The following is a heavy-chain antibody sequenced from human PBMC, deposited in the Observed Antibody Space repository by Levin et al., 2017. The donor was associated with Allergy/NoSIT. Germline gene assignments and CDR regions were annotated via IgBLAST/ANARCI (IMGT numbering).Heavy chain of an antibody. CDR1: GYTFINYG. Sequence: ASVKVSCKASGYTFINYGVSWVRRAPGQGLEWMGWIGPYNGNTRYAEKFQGRVTLTSDTSTNTAYMELRSLRAGDAAVYYCTRDLNGYCVSPKCSWYFDLWGRGTPVSVSS. CDR2: IGPYNGNT. CDR3: TRDLNGYCVSPKCSWYFDL. J-gene: IGHJ2*01. V-gene: IGHV1-18*01. D-gene: IGHD5/OR15-5a*01.